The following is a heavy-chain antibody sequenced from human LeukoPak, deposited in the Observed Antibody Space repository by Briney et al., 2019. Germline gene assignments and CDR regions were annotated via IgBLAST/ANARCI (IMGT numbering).Heavy chain of an antibody. Sequence: SETLSLTCAVSGGSISSGGYSWSWIRQPPGKGLEWIGYIYHSGSTYYNPSLKSRVTISVDTSKNQFSLKVNSVTAADTAVYYCARDRPGGSSLDYWGQGTLVTVSS. CDR1: GGSISSGGYS. D-gene: IGHD6-13*01. V-gene: IGHV4-30-2*01. CDR2: IYHSGST. J-gene: IGHJ4*02. CDR3: ARDRPGGSSLDY.